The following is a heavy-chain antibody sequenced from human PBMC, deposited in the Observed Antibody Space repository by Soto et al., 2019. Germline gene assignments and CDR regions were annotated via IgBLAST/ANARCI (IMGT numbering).Heavy chain of an antibody. V-gene: IGHV4-39*01. CDR1: GGSISSSSYY. CDR3: ARQFGPAAYFDY. CDR2: IYYSGRT. Sequence: QLQLQESGPGLVKPSETLSLTCTVSGGSISSSSYYWGWIRQPPGKGVEWIGSIYYSGRTYYNPSLGRRVTISVDTSKNQFSLKLSSVTAADTAVYYCARQFGPAAYFDYWGQGTLVTVSS. J-gene: IGHJ4*02. D-gene: IGHD2-2*01.